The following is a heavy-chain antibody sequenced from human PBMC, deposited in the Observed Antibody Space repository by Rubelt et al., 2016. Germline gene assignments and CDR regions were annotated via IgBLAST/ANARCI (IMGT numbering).Heavy chain of an antibody. D-gene: IGHD3-9*01. CDR3: ARDRPHYDILTGYPVYYYYGMDV. CDR2: ISYDGSNK. Sequence: GKGLEWVAVISYDGSNKYYADSVKGRVTISRDNSKNTLYLQMNSLRAEDTAVYYCARDRPHYDILTGYPVYYYYGMDVWGQGTTVTVSS. V-gene: IGHV3-30*04. J-gene: IGHJ6*02.